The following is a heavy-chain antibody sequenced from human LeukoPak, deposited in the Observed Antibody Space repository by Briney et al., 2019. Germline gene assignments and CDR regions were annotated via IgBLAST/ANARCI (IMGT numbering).Heavy chain of an antibody. CDR1: GFTFSTHS. Sequence: PGGSLRLSCVGSGFTFSTHSMNWVRQAPGKGLEWVSHISSSSRTTSYADSVKGRFTISRDNSMNTLYLQMNSLRAEDTAVYYCAKDDRIQTRRYSYNYWGQGTLVTVSS. V-gene: IGHV3-48*01. J-gene: IGHJ4*02. CDR3: AKDDRIQTRRYSYNY. CDR2: ISSSSRTT. D-gene: IGHD5-18*01.